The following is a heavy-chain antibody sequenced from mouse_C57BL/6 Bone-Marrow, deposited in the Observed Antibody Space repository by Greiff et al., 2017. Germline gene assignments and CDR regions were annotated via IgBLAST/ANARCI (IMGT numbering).Heavy chain of an antibody. V-gene: IGHV1-69*01. Sequence: QVQLQQPGAELVMPGASVKLSCKASGYTFTSYWMHWVKQRPGQGLEWIGEIDPSDSYTNYNHKFQGKSTLTVDKSSSTAYMQLSSLTSEDSAVYFCDRWGRCNSWYFDVWGTGTTVTVSS. CDR1: GYTFTSYW. CDR3: DRWGRCNSWYFDV. CDR2: IDPSDSYT. D-gene: IGHD2-1*01. J-gene: IGHJ1*03.